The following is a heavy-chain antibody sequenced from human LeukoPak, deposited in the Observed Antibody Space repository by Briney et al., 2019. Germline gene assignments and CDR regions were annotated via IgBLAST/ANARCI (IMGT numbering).Heavy chain of an antibody. J-gene: IGHJ2*01. CDR2: ISYDRSNK. CDR3: ARDPLGYCSSTSCYTWYFDL. D-gene: IGHD2-2*02. CDR1: GLTFSSYA. Sequence: GGSLRLSCAASGLTFSSYAMHWVRQAPGKGLEWVAVISYDRSNKYYADSVKGRFTISRDNSKNTLYLQMTSLRAEDTAVYYCARDPLGYCSSTSCYTWYFDLWGRGTLVTVSS. V-gene: IGHV3-30-3*01.